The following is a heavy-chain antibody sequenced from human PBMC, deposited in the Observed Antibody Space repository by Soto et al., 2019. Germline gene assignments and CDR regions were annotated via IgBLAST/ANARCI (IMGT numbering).Heavy chain of an antibody. V-gene: IGHV4-4*02. CDR1: GDSISSNNW. J-gene: IGHJ3*01. CDR3: ARDRKYSDNKWAFDV. Sequence: QVQLQESGPGLVKPSGTLSLTCAIFGDSISSNNWWNWVRQTPGKGMKWIGEVFHSGKPSYSPSLQSRLTISVDKTNNQFSLKLTAVTAADTAVYYCARDRKYSDNKWAFDVWGQGTMVTVSS. D-gene: IGHD3-9*01. CDR2: VFHSGKP.